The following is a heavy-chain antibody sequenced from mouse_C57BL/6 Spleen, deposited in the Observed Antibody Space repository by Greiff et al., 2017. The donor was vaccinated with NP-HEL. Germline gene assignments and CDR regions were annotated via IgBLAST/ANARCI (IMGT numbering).Heavy chain of an antibody. CDR1: GYTFTSYW. V-gene: IGHV1-69*01. J-gene: IGHJ1*01. Sequence: VQLQQSGAELVMPGASVKLSCKASGYTFTSYWMHWVKQRPGQGLEWIGEIDPSDSYTNYNHKFKGKSTLTVDKSSSTAYLQLSSLTSEDSAVYYCARRGAYYRNHWYFDVWGPGTTVTVSS. CDR3: ARRGAYYRNHWYFDV. CDR2: IDPSDSYT. D-gene: IGHD2-5*01.